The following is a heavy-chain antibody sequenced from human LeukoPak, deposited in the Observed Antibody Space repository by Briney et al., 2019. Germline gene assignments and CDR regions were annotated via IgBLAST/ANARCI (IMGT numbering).Heavy chain of an antibody. Sequence: SETLSLTCTVSGGSISSYYWSWIRQPAGKGLEWIGRVYTSGSTNYNPSLKSRVTISVDTSKNQFSLKLSSVTAADTAVYYCARGESDCTNGVCYTDSSSWGTFDYWGQGTLVTVSS. J-gene: IGHJ4*02. CDR2: VYTSGST. D-gene: IGHD2-8*01. V-gene: IGHV4-4*07. CDR3: ARGESDCTNGVCYTDSSSWGTFDY. CDR1: GGSISSYY.